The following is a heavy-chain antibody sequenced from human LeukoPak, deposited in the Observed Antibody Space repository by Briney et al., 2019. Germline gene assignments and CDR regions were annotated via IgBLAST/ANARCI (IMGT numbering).Heavy chain of an antibody. CDR3: VRGRYSSGWFKDRNWFDP. CDR2: IYYSGST. V-gene: IGHV4-30-4*07. Sequence: PSQTLSLTCAVSGGSISSGGYSWRWIRQPPGTGLEWIGYIYYSGSTYYNPSLKSRVTISVDTSKNQFSLKLSSVTAADTAVYYCVRGRYSSGWFKDRNWFDPWGQGIPVTVSS. D-gene: IGHD6-19*01. CDR1: GGSISSGGYS. J-gene: IGHJ5*02.